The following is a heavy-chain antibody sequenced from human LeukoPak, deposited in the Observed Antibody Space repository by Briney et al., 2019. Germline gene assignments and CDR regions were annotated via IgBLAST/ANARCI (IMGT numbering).Heavy chain of an antibody. V-gene: IGHV4-59*01. CDR1: GGSISSYY. CDR2: IYYSGST. Sequence: SETLSLTCTVSGGSISSYYWSWLRQPPGKGLEWIGYIYYSGSTNYNPSLKSRVTISVDTSKNQFSLKLSSVTAADTAVYYCARGLGELHEYFQHWGQGTLVTVSS. D-gene: IGHD1-26*01. CDR3: ARGLGELHEYFQH. J-gene: IGHJ1*01.